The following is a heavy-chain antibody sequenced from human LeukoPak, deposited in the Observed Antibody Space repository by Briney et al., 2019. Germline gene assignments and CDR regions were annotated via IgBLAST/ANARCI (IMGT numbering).Heavy chain of an antibody. CDR1: GGSSSSSSYY. V-gene: IGHV4-61*01. CDR3: ASSIAAAGKDNNWFDP. J-gene: IGHJ5*02. Sequence: SETLSLTCTVSGGSSSSSSYYWSWIRQPPGKGLEWIGYIYYSGSTNYNPSLKSRVTISVDTSKNQFSLKLSSVTAADTAVYYCASSIAAAGKDNNWFDPWGQGTLVTVSS. D-gene: IGHD6-13*01. CDR2: IYYSGST.